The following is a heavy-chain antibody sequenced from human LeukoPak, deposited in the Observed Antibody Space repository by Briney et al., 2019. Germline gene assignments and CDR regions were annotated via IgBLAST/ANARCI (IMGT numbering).Heavy chain of an antibody. CDR1: EFTYRSYS. V-gene: IGHV3-21*01. D-gene: IGHD1-26*01. J-gene: IGHJ4*02. Sequence: GGPLRLSCAGSEFTYRSYSMHGVRQAPGKGREWVSSISGSSCDIYCADSVKGRFTIYRDNSKNSLYLQMKSLRAEDTALYYCARRGYHDYSGSDYWGQGTLVTVSS. CDR3: ARRGYHDYSGSDY. CDR2: ISGSSCDI.